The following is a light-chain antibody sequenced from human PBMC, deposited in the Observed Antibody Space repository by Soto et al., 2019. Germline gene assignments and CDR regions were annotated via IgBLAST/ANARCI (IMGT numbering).Light chain of an antibody. CDR3: QQYKSYSVN. Sequence: DIPMTQSPSTLSASVGDSVTIPCRASQRIEIWLAWYQQKPGKAPKLLICKASSLDSGVPSRFGGSGSGTEFTLTISSMQPDDFAAYYCQQYKSYSVNFGRGTKVEIK. CDR2: KAS. J-gene: IGKJ4*01. V-gene: IGKV1-5*03. CDR1: QRIEIW.